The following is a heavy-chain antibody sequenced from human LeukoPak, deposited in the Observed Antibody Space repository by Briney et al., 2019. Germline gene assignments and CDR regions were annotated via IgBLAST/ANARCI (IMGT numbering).Heavy chain of an antibody. CDR2: INHSGST. CDR1: GGSFSGYY. D-gene: IGHD3-16*02. J-gene: IGHJ5*02. Sequence: SETLSLTCAVYGGSFSGYYWSWIRQPPGKGLEWIGEINHSGSTNYNPSLKSRVTISVDTSKNQFSLKLSSVTAADTAVYYCASRSDPPLRWFDPWGQGTLVTVSS. V-gene: IGHV4-34*01. CDR3: ASRSDPPLRWFDP.